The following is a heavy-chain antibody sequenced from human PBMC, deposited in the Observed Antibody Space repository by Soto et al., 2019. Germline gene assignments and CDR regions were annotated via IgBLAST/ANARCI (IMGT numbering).Heavy chain of an antibody. CDR3: ATSQKGYNWNYFDH. D-gene: IGHD1-20*01. V-gene: IGHV4-39*01. CDR1: GASISGSYYY. Sequence: SETLSLTCAVSGASISGSYYYWAWLRQSPGKGPEWIGSVFYTGFTSYNPSLESRVSVSVDTSKSQFSLKLRAVTAADTAVYYCATSQKGYNWNYFDHWGQGALVTVSS. CDR2: VFYTGFT. J-gene: IGHJ4*02.